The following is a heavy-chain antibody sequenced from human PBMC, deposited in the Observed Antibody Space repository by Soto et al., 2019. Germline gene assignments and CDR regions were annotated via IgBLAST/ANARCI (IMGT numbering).Heavy chain of an antibody. CDR3: ARFPFDSSDGTNPRNFDS. V-gene: IGHV4-34*01. CDR1: GGSFSGYY. J-gene: IGHJ5*01. CDR2: INHSGFA. Sequence: QVQLQPWGAGLLKPVETLSLTCAVYGGSFSGYYWSWIRQPPGKGLEWIGEINHSGFADYNPSLKSRVHLSGATANNQFSVKLSPGTAAHTPVYYCARFPFDSSDGTNPRNFDSWAQGTLISVST. D-gene: IGHD6-25*01.